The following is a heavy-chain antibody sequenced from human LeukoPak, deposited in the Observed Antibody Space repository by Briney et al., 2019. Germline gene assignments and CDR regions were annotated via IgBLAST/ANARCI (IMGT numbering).Heavy chain of an antibody. Sequence: GQSLKISCKGSGYSFSNYWIGWVRQMLGKGLEWMGIIYPGDSDTRYSPSFQGQVTISADKSISTAYLQWSSLKASDTAMYYCARHYYDYVWGSYGLDYWGQGTLVTVSS. J-gene: IGHJ4*02. V-gene: IGHV5-51*01. CDR3: ARHYYDYVWGSYGLDY. CDR2: IYPGDSDT. CDR1: GYSFSNYW. D-gene: IGHD3-16*01.